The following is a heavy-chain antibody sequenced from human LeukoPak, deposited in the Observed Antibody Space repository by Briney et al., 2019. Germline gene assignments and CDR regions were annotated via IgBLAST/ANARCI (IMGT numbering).Heavy chain of an antibody. CDR1: GGSFSGYY. D-gene: IGHD6-19*01. J-gene: IGHJ4*02. CDR2: INHSGST. V-gene: IGHV4-34*01. Sequence: SETLSLTCAVYGGSFSGYYWSWIRQPPGKGPEWIGEINHSGSTNYNPSLKSRVTISVDTSKNQFSLKLSSVTAADTAVYYCARRLSTAVVAVAGFYYFDYWGQGTLVTVSS. CDR3: ARRLSTAVVAVAGFYYFDY.